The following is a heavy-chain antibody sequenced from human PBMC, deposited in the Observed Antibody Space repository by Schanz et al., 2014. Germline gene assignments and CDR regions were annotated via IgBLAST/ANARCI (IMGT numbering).Heavy chain of an antibody. CDR1: GFTVSSNH. D-gene: IGHD2-2*01. CDR2: ICSSGNTI. CDR3: ARRASCSRIGCPFDS. J-gene: IGHJ4*02. Sequence: GQLAESGGGLVQPGGSLRLSCAVSGFTVSSNHMSWVRQAPGKGLEWVSYICSSGNTIYYADSVKGRFTISRDNAKNSLYLQMNSLKTEDTAMYYCARRASCSRIGCPFDSWGQGTLVTVSS. V-gene: IGHV3-11*01.